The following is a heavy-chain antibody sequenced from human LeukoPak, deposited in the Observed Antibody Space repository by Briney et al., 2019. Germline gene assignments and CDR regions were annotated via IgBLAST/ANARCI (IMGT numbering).Heavy chain of an antibody. D-gene: IGHD2-8*01. J-gene: IGHJ5*02. CDR3: ARDRRRYCTNGVCRGGWFDP. CDR1: GYTFTGYY. CDR2: INPNSGGT. V-gene: IGHV1-2*02. Sequence: ASVKVSCKASGYTFTGYYMHWVRQAPGQGLEWLGWINPNSGGTNYAQKLQGRVTMTRETSISTAYMELSRLRSDDTAVYYCARDRRRYCTNGVCRGGWFDPWGQGTLVTVSS.